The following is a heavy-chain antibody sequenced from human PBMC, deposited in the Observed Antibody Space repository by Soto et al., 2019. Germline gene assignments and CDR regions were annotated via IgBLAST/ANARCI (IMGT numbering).Heavy chain of an antibody. CDR3: ARSPPGGYHYYYGMDV. J-gene: IGHJ6*02. Sequence: VGSLRLSCAASGFTFSSYDMQWVRQATGKGLEWVSAIGTAGDTYYPGSVKGRFTISRENAKNSLYLQMNSLRAGDTAVYYCARSPPGGYHYYYGMDVWGQGPTVTVSS. CDR1: GFTFSSYD. CDR2: IGTAGDT. D-gene: IGHD3-22*01. V-gene: IGHV3-13*04.